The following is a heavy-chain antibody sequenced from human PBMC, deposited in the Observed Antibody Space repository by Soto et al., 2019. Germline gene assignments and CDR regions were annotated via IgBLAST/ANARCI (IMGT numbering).Heavy chain of an antibody. CDR1: GFTFSSYA. D-gene: IGHD4-17*01. CDR2: ISGSGGST. J-gene: IGHJ4*02. CDR3: AKEPPSPTVTTLTSPFDY. Sequence: GGSLRLSCAASGFTFSSYAMSWVRQAPGKGLEWVSAISGSGGSTYYADSVKGRFTISRDNSKNTLYLQMNSLRAEDTAVYYCAKEPPSPTVTTLTSPFDYWGQGTLVTVSS. V-gene: IGHV3-23*01.